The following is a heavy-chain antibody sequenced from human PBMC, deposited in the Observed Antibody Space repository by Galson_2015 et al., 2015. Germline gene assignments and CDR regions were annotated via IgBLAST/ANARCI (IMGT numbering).Heavy chain of an antibody. V-gene: IGHV3-13*04. J-gene: IGHJ2*01. D-gene: IGHD1-26*01. CDR1: GFTFSSYD. CDR3: ARGVGGLGGLEYFDL. Sequence: SLRLSCAASGFTFSSYDMHWVRQATGKGLEWVSAIGTAGDTYYPGSVKGRFTISRGNAKNSLYLQMNSLRAGDTAVYYCARGVGGLGGLEYFDLWGRGTLVTVSS. CDR2: IGTAGDT.